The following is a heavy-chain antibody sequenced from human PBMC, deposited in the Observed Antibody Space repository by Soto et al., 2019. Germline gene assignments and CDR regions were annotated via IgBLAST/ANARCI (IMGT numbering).Heavy chain of an antibody. CDR2: IYWDDDK. CDR3: AQSRCGRDCLRSYSSHYYYGMDV. CDR1: GFSLSTGGVG. J-gene: IGHJ6*02. V-gene: IGHV2-5*02. Sequence: QITLKESGPTLVKPTQTLTLTCTFSGFSLSTGGVGVGWIRQPPGKALEWLALIYWDDDKRYSPSLKSRLTVTNDTSEPQVVLKMTNIDTVDTATYYCAQSRCGRDCLRSYSSHYYYGMDVWGQGTTVTVSS. D-gene: IGHD2-21*02.